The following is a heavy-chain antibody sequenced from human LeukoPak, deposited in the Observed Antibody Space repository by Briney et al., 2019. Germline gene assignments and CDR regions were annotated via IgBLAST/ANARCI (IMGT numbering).Heavy chain of an antibody. Sequence: PGGSLRLSCAASGFTFSSYAMHWVRQAPGKGLEWVAVISYDGSNKYYADSVKGRFTISRDNSKNTLYLQMNSLRAEDTAVYYCARGTQPSPYGDNPSDYWGQGTLVTVSS. CDR1: GFTFSSYA. CDR2: ISYDGSNK. D-gene: IGHD4-23*01. CDR3: ARGTQPSPYGDNPSDY. V-gene: IGHV3-30-3*01. J-gene: IGHJ4*02.